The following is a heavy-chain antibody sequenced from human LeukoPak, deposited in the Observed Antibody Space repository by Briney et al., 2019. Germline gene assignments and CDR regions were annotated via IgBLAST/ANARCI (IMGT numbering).Heavy chain of an antibody. V-gene: IGHV1-18*01. CDR1: GYTFTSYG. J-gene: IGHJ4*02. CDR3: ARDSAPTNMIDY. Sequence: ASVKVSCKASGYTFTSYGISWVRQAPGQGLEWVGWISAYNGNTNYAQKLQGRVAMTTDTSTSTAYMELRSLRSDDTAVYYCARDSAPTNMIDYWGQGTLVTVSS. D-gene: IGHD2-8*01. CDR2: ISAYNGNT.